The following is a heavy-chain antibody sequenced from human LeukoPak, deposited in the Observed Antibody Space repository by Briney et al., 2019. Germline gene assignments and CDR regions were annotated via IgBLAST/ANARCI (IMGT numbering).Heavy chain of an antibody. CDR1: RDTFNRYA. CDR2: IIPIFGTA. D-gene: IGHD3-22*01. Sequence: SVKVSRKASRDTFNRYAISWVPQPPRQGLEEMGGIIPIFGTANYAQKFQGRVTITTDESTSTAYMELSSLRSEDTAVYYCARVTRYYDSSYFDYWGQGTLVTVSS. V-gene: IGHV1-69*05. J-gene: IGHJ4*02. CDR3: ARVTRYYDSSYFDY.